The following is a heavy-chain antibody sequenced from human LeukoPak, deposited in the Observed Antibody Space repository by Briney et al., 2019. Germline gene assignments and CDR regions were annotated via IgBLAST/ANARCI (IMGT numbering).Heavy chain of an antibody. CDR2: ISASGGTT. CDR1: GFTFSSYA. Sequence: GSLRLSCAASGFTFSSYAMSWVRQAPGKGLEWVSAISASGGTTYYADSVKGRFTISRDNAKNSLYLQMNSLRAEDMALYYCAKAGSSGYYSHFDYWGQGTLVTVSS. CDR3: AKAGSSGYYSHFDY. D-gene: IGHD3-22*01. J-gene: IGHJ4*02. V-gene: IGHV3-23*01.